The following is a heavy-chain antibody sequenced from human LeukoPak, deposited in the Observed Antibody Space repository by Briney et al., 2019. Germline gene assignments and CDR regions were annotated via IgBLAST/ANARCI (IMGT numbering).Heavy chain of an antibody. CDR2: IYHSGST. J-gene: IGHJ4*02. CDR1: GYSISSGYY. Sequence: SETLSLTCAVIGYSISSGYYWGWIRQPPGKGLEWIGSIYHSGSTYYNPSLKSRVTISVDTSKTQFSLRLSSVTAADTAVYCCARANYYGSGSPSVFDYWGQGTLVTVSS. V-gene: IGHV4-38-2*01. CDR3: ARANYYGSGSPSVFDY. D-gene: IGHD3-10*01.